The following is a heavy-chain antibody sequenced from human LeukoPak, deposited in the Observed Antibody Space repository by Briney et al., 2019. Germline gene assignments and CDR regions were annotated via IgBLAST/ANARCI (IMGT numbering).Heavy chain of an antibody. Sequence: ASVKVSCKASGYTFTSYGISWVRQAPGQGLEWMGWISAYSGNTNYAQKLQGRVAMTTDTSTSTAYMELRSLRSDDTAVYYCAREYADYYDSSGYYSNFDYWGQGTLVTVSS. V-gene: IGHV1-18*01. CDR1: GYTFTSYG. CDR3: AREYADYYDSSGYYSNFDY. D-gene: IGHD3-22*01. CDR2: ISAYSGNT. J-gene: IGHJ4*02.